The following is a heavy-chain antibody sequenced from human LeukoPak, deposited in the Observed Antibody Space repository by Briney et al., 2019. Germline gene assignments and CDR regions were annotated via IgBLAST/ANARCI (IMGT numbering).Heavy chain of an antibody. D-gene: IGHD6-6*01. Sequence: HPGGSLRLSCAASGFTFSSYGMHWVRQAPGKGLEWVAVISYDGSNKYYADSVKGRFTISRDNSKNTLYLQMNSLRAEDTAVYYCAKSGGAARNFDYWGQGTLVTVSS. CDR2: ISYDGSNK. J-gene: IGHJ4*02. CDR1: GFTFSSYG. V-gene: IGHV3-30*18. CDR3: AKSGGAARNFDY.